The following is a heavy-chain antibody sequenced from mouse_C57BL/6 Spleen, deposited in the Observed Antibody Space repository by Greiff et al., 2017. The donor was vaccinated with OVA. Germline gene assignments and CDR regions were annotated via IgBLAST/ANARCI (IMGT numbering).Heavy chain of an antibody. V-gene: IGHV1-53*01. D-gene: IGHD2-4*01. CDR2: INPSNGGT. CDR1: GYTFTSYW. CDR3: AREVYDYDENWYFDV. J-gene: IGHJ1*03. Sequence: VQLQQPGTELVKPGASVKLSCKASGYTFTSYWVHWVKQRPGQGLEWIGNINPSNGGTNYNEKFKSKATLTVDKSSSTAYMQLSSLTSEDSAVYYCAREVYDYDENWYFDVWGTGTTVTVSS.